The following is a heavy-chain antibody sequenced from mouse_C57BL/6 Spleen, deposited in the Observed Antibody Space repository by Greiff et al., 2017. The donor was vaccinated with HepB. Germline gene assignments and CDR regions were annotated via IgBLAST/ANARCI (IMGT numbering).Heavy chain of an antibody. CDR3: ARQDDYLYYFDY. CDR1: GFTFSSYG. J-gene: IGHJ2*01. V-gene: IGHV5-6*01. CDR2: ISSGGSYT. D-gene: IGHD2-4*01. Sequence: EVQGVESGGDLVKPGGSLKLSCAASGFTFSSYGMSWVRQTPDKRLEWVATISSGGSYTYYPDSVKGRFTISRDNAKNTLYLQMSSLKSEDTAMYYCARQDDYLYYFDYWGQGTTLTVSS.